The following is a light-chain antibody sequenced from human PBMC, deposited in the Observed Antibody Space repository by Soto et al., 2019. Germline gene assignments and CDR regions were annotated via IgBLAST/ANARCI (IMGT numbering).Light chain of an antibody. Sequence: DIQMTQSPSTLSASVGDRVTITCRASQTFDIWVAWYQLKPGKAPKLLVYKSSSLQTGVPSRFSGSGSGTEFTLTISSLQPDDSATYYCQQYSTYWTFGQGTKVEVK. CDR1: QTFDIW. J-gene: IGKJ1*01. CDR2: KSS. V-gene: IGKV1-5*03. CDR3: QQYSTYWT.